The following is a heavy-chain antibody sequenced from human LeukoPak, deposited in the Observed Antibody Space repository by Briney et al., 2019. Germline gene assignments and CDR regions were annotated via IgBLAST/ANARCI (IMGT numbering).Heavy chain of an antibody. D-gene: IGHD4-17*01. V-gene: IGHV3-11*01. Sequence: GGSLRLSCAASGFTFSDYYMSWIRQAPGKGLEWVLYISSSGSTIYYADSVKGRFTISRDNAKNSLYLQMNSLRAEDTAVYYCARSRYLDYVEPPCLDYWGQGTLVTVSS. J-gene: IGHJ4*02. CDR2: ISSSGSTI. CDR3: ARSRYLDYVEPPCLDY. CDR1: GFTFSDYY.